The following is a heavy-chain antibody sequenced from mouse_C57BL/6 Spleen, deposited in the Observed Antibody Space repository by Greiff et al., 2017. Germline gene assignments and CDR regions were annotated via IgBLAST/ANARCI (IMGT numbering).Heavy chain of an antibody. D-gene: IGHD2-2*01. CDR2: INPNNGGT. V-gene: IGHV1-22*01. CDR3: ARYGYDVGYAMDY. Sequence: VQLQQSGPELVKPGASVKMSCKASGYTFTDYNMHWVKQSHGKSLEWIGYINPNNGGTSYNQKFKGKATLTVNKASSTAYMELRSLTSEDSAVYYCARYGYDVGYAMDYWGQGTSVTVSS. J-gene: IGHJ4*01. CDR1: GYTFTDYN.